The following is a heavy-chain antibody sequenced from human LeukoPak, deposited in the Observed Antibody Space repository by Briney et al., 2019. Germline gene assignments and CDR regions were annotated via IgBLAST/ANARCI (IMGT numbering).Heavy chain of an antibody. J-gene: IGHJ4*02. V-gene: IGHV4-61*02. Sequence: PSETLSLTCTVSGGSISSGSYYWSWIRQPAGKGLEWIGRIYTSGSTNYNPSLKSRVTISVDTSKNQFSLKLSSVTAADTAVYYCAREGDGYSNFDYWGQGTLVTVSS. D-gene: IGHD5-24*01. CDR2: IYTSGST. CDR3: AREGDGYSNFDY. CDR1: GGSISSGSYY.